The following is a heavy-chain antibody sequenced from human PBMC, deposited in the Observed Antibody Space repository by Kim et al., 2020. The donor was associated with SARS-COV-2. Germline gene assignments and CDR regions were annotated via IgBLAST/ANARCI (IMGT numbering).Heavy chain of an antibody. Sequence: SETLSLTCAVYGGSFSGYYWSWIRQPPGKGLEWIGEINHSGSTNYNPSLKSRVTISVDTSKNQFSLKLSSVTAADTAVYYCARGLPAKDYSGYGPSEFD. CDR1: GGSFSGYY. D-gene: IGHD5-12*01. CDR2: INHSGST. J-gene: IGHJ4*01. V-gene: IGHV4-34*01. CDR3: ARGLPAKDYSGYGPSEFD.